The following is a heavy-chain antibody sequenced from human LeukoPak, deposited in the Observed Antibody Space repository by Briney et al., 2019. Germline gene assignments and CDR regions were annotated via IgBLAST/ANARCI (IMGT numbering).Heavy chain of an antibody. CDR1: GFSFSSYA. CDR3: ARGSSAAAESYFDS. V-gene: IGHV3-7*01. J-gene: IGHJ4*02. D-gene: IGHD6-25*01. Sequence: PGRSLRLSCATSGFSFSSYAMSWVRQAPGKGLEWVANIKQDGSEIHYVESVKGRFTISRDNAKNSLYLQMNSLRAEDTAIYYCARGSSAAAESYFDSWGQGTLVTVSS. CDR2: IKQDGSEI.